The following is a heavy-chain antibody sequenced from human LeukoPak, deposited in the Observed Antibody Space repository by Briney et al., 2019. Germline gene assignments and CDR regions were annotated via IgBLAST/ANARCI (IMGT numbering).Heavy chain of an antibody. Sequence: AASVKVSCKASGYTFTGYYMHWVRQAPGQGLEWMGWINPNSGGTNYAQKFQGRVTMTRDTSISTAYMELSSLRSEDTAVYYCARGKRYSSSFLVYYYYYMDVWGKGTTVTVSS. CDR2: INPNSGGT. D-gene: IGHD6-6*01. CDR3: ARGKRYSSSFLVYYYYYMDV. J-gene: IGHJ6*03. CDR1: GYTFTGYY. V-gene: IGHV1-2*02.